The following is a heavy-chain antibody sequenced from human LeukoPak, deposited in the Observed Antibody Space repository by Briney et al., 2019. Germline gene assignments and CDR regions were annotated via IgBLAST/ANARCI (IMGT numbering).Heavy chain of an antibody. V-gene: IGHV4-31*03. CDR2: INYSEKT. CDR1: GGSVSSGSYY. D-gene: IGHD2-21*02. Sequence: SETLSLTCSVSGGSVSSGSYYWSWIRQHPGKGLEWIGYINYSEKTYYNPSLKSRVSISVDTSRNQFSLKLSSVTAADTAVYYCARRKRVDFGGGDHRDYFDYWGQGTLVTVSS. J-gene: IGHJ4*02. CDR3: ARRKRVDFGGGDHRDYFDY.